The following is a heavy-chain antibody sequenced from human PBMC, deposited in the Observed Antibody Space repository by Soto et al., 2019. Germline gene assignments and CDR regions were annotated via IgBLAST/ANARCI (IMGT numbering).Heavy chain of an antibody. J-gene: IGHJ4*02. CDR2: IYWDDDK. D-gene: IGHD6-19*01. Sequence: QITLKESGPTLVKPTQTLTLTCTFSGFSLSSTRMAVGWIRQPPGKALEWLALIYWDDDKRYSPFLKSRLTITNDTSKNQVVLTMSNQDPVDTDRYYCAHIVVAGLGYYFDYWGQGTLVTVSS. V-gene: IGHV2-5*02. CDR3: AHIVVAGLGYYFDY. CDR1: GFSLSSTRMA.